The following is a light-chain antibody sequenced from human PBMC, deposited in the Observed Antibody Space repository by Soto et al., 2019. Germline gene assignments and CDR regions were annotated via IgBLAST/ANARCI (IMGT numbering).Light chain of an antibody. CDR1: RNLLYNDKNY. V-gene: IGKV4-1*01. CDR2: WAS. J-gene: IGKJ2*01. Sequence: DIVMTQAPDSLAASLGAIVTINCKSSRNLLYNDKNYVAWYQQRPGQAPKLLIYWASTRVSEVPVRISGSGSVTYFRLTTRDLQTADAAVYYCQQFYTTPRTFGQGTRVEI. CDR3: QQFYTTPRT.